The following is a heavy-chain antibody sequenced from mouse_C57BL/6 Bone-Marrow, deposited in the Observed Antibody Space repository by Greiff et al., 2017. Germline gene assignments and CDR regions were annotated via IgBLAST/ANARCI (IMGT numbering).Heavy chain of an antibody. CDR1: GYTFTDYY. CDR3: ALRGYSNYGGDY. J-gene: IGHJ2*01. D-gene: IGHD2-5*01. Sequence: VQLQQSGPVLVKPGASVKMSCKASGYTFTDYYMNWVKQSHGKSLEWIGVINPYNGGTSYNQKFKGKATLTVDKSSSTAYMELNSLTSEDSAVYYCALRGYSNYGGDYWGQGTTLTVSS. V-gene: IGHV1-19*01. CDR2: INPYNGGT.